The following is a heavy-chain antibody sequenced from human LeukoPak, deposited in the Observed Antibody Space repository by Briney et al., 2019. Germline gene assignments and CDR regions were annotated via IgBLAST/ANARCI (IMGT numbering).Heavy chain of an antibody. J-gene: IGHJ4*02. CDR2: VIPIFGTA. CDR1: GGTFSSYA. CDR3: AIRESSTPYYFDY. V-gene: IGHV1-69*05. Sequence: SVKVSCKASGGTFSSYAISWVRQAPGQGLEWMGGVIPIFGTANYAQKFQGRVTITTDDSTSSAYMDLSSLRSEDTAVYYCAIRESSTPYYFDYWGQGTLVTVSS. D-gene: IGHD3-10*01.